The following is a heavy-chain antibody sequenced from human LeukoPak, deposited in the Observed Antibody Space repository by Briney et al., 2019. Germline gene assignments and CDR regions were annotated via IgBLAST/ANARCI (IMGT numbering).Heavy chain of an antibody. CDR1: GGSISSYY. CDR2: IYYSGST. V-gene: IGHV4-59*12. CDR3: AREDSSGWPHRTTRMDV. Sequence: PSETLSLTCTVSGGSISSYYWSWIRQPPGKGLEWIGYIYYSGSTNYSPSLKSRVTISVDTSKNQFSLKLSSVTAADTAVYYCAREDSSGWPHRTTRMDVWGQGTTVTVSS. J-gene: IGHJ6*02. D-gene: IGHD6-19*01.